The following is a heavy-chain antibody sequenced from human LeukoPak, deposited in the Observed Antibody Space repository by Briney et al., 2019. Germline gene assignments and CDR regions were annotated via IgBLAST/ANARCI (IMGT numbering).Heavy chain of an antibody. CDR2: ISSSSTI. J-gene: IGHJ6*02. V-gene: IGHV3-48*02. CDR1: GFTFSSYS. Sequence: QPGGSLRLSCAASGFTFSSYSMNWVRQAPGKGLEWVSYISSSSTIYYADSVKGRFTISRDNAKNSLYLQMNSLRDEDTAVYYCASPGRPYYYYGMDVWGQGTTVTVSS. CDR3: ASPGRPYYYYGMDV.